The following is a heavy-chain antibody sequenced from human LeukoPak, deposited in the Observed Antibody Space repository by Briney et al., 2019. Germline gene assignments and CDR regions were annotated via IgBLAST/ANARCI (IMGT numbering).Heavy chain of an antibody. D-gene: IGHD1-26*01. CDR1: GGPISSSSYY. CDR3: ARVRGPFPVGATV. CDR2: IYYSGST. V-gene: IGHV4-39*07. Sequence: SETLSLTCTVSGGPISSSSYYWGWIRQPPGKGLEWIGSIYYSGSTYYNPSLKSRVTISVDTSKNQFSLKLSSVTAADTAVYYCARVRGPFPVGATVWGQGTLVTVSS. J-gene: IGHJ4*02.